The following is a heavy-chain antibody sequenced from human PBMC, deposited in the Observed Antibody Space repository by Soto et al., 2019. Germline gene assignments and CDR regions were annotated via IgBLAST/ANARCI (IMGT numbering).Heavy chain of an antibody. V-gene: IGHV3-23*01. Sequence: EVQLLESGGGLVQPGGSLRLSCAASGFTFSSYAMNWVRQAPGKGLEWVSVISGSGGSTYYADSVKGRFTISRDNSKNTLYLQMNSLRAEDTAVYYCAKVWDYLDRSGYFDYWGPGTLVTVSS. CDR3: AKVWDYLDRSGYFDY. J-gene: IGHJ4*02. CDR1: GFTFSSYA. CDR2: ISGSGGST. D-gene: IGHD3-22*01.